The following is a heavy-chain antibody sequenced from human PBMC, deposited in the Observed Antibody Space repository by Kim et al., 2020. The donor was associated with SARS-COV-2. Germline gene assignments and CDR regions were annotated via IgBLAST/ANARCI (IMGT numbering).Heavy chain of an antibody. D-gene: IGHD3-22*01. Sequence: SETLSLTCTVSGGSISSGGYYWSWLRQHPGKGLEWIGYIYSSRSTYYNPSLKSRATISVDTAKNQFSLKLSSVTAADTAVYYCARNIGITMIVVVTGWFDPWGQGTLVTVSS. CDR2: IYSSRST. V-gene: IGHV4-31*03. J-gene: IGHJ5*02. CDR1: GGSISSGGYY. CDR3: ARNIGITMIVVVTGWFDP.